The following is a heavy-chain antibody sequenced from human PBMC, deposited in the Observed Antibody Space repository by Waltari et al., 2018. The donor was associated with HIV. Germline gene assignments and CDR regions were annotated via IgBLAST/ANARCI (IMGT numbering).Heavy chain of an antibody. Sequence: QVQLVQSGAEGKKPGASVKVSGKASGDTFSNYYMTWVRQAPGQGIEWMGIIGPSGGTTNYAQKFQGRVTMTRDTSTSTVYMALSSLRSEDTAIYYCARGVPVDTTMGKYYYYAMDVWGQGTTVTVSS. V-gene: IGHV1-46*01. CDR1: GDTFSNYY. CDR2: IGPSGGTT. J-gene: IGHJ6*02. D-gene: IGHD5-18*01. CDR3: ARGVPVDTTMGKYYYYAMDV.